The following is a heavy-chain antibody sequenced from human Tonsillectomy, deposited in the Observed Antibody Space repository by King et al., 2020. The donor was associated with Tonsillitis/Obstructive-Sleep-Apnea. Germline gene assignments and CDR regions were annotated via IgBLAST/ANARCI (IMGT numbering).Heavy chain of an antibody. V-gene: IGHV4-59*01. CDR2: IYSRGST. Sequence: LQLQESGPGLVKPSETLSLTCTVSGGSISSFYWSWIRQPPGKGLEGIGYIYSRGSTNYNPSLRSRLTISVDTSKNQFSPKLGVVTAADTAVYYWARGDRAFEIWGQGRMVIVSS. CDR1: GGSISSFY. J-gene: IGHJ3*02. CDR3: ARGDRAFEI.